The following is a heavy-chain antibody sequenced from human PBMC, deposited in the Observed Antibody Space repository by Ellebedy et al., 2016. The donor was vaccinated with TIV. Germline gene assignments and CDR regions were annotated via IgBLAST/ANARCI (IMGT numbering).Heavy chain of an antibody. V-gene: IGHV3-23*01. CDR1: GFTFSIFA. D-gene: IGHD3-22*01. CDR2: ITASGEST. J-gene: IGHJ4*02. CDR3: AKRDSSGYYYARLFDY. Sequence: GGSLRLSCAASGFTFSIFAMSWVRQAPGRGLEWVSSITASGESTYYAGSVTGRFTISRDNAKNTLFLQMNSLGAEDTAIYYCAKRDSSGYYYARLFDYWGQGTLVPVSS.